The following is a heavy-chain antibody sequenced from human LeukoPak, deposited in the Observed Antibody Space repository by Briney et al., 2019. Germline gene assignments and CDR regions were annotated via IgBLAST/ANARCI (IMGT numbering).Heavy chain of an antibody. CDR3: ARGGGSRPNWFDP. Sequence: PSQTLSLTCTVSGGSIGSGGYYWSWIRQHPGKGLEWIGYIYYSGSTYYNPSLKSRVTISVDTSKNQFSLKLSSVTAADTAVYYCARGGGSRPNWFDPWGQGTLVTVSS. J-gene: IGHJ5*02. V-gene: IGHV4-31*03. D-gene: IGHD3-10*01. CDR1: GGSIGSGGYY. CDR2: IYYSGST.